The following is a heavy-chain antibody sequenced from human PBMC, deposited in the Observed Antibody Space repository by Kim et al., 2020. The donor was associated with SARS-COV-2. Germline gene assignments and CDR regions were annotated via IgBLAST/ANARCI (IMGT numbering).Heavy chain of an antibody. CDR2: ISSSGVNT. D-gene: IGHD1-26*01. CDR3: AKDPENGSSYDASDI. Sequence: GGSLRLSCAASGFTFTNYAMRWVRQAPGKGLEWVSSISSSGVNTYYADSVKGRLTISRDNSKNTLHLQMNSLRVDDTAVYYCAKDPENGSSYDASDIWGQGTMVTVSS. V-gene: IGHV3-23*01. CDR1: GFTFTNYA. J-gene: IGHJ3*02.